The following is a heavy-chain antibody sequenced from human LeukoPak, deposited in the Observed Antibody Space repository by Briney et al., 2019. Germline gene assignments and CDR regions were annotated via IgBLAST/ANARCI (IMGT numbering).Heavy chain of an antibody. CDR3: AKGHTYGMI. D-gene: IGHD5-18*01. CDR2: ISTTGTTM. V-gene: IGHV3-11*01. J-gene: IGHJ1*01. CDR1: GFTFSDFY. Sequence: GGSLRLSCAASGFTFSDFYMSWLRQTPGKGLEWASYISTTGTTMDYADSVKGRFTISRDNAKDSLYLQMNNLGAEDTAVYYCAKGHTYGMIWGQGTLVTVSS.